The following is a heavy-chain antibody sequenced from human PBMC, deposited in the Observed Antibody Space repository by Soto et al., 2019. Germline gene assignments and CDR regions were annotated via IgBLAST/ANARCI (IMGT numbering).Heavy chain of an antibody. CDR2: IYYSGST. V-gene: IGHV4-59*01. J-gene: IGHJ3*02. D-gene: IGHD3-10*01. CDR3: AREEGMVRGRAAFDI. CDR1: GGSISSYY. Sequence: SETLSLTCTVSGGSISSYYWSWIRQPPGKGLEWIGYIYYSGSTNYNPSLKSRVTISVDTSKNQFSLKLSSVTAADTAVYYCAREEGMVRGRAAFDIWGQGTMGTVSS.